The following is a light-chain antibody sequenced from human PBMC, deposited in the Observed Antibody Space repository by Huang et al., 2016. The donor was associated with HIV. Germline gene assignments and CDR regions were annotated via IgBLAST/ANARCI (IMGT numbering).Light chain of an antibody. CDR2: AAS. CDR3: QQSARTPRT. Sequence: DIQITQSPSSLSASVGDTVIITCRASQNIKRYLNWYQQETGKAPKLLISAASNLQSGGPSTFSGSGSGTDFTLTINSLQPEDSATYYCQQSARTPRTFGQGTKLEI. CDR1: QNIKRY. V-gene: IGKV1-39*01. J-gene: IGKJ2*01.